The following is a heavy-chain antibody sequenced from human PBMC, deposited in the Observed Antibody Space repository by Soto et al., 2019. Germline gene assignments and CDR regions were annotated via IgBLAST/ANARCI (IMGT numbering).Heavy chain of an antibody. CDR2: IYYSGST. Sequence: SETLSLTCTVSGGSISSYYWSWIRQPPGKGLEWIGCIYYSGSTNYNPSLRSRVTISVDTSKNQFSLKLSSVTAADTAMYYCAPVGLGTTTDDYWGQGTLVTFSS. D-gene: IGHD4-17*01. J-gene: IGHJ4*02. V-gene: IGHV4-59*08. CDR1: GGSISSYY. CDR3: APVGLGTTTDDY.